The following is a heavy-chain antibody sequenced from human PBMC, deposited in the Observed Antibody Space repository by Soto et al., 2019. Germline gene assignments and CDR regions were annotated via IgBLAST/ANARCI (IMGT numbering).Heavy chain of an antibody. Sequence: QLQLQEPGPGLVKPSETLSLTCTVSGGSISNYYWNWIRQPAGKGLEWIGRIYSSGTTIYNPTLERLVTMSVATAKNQCPLKLTSVTDADPAVYFCARFHTFGGTSSPNAFDLWGQGTMVTVSS. CDR3: ARFHTFGGTSSPNAFDL. J-gene: IGHJ3*01. D-gene: IGHD1-26*01. CDR1: GGSISNYY. V-gene: IGHV4-4*07. CDR2: IYSSGTT.